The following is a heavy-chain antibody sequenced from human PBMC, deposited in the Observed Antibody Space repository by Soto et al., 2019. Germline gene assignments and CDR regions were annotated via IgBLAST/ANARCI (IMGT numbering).Heavy chain of an antibody. CDR1: GFTFSSYA. V-gene: IGHV3-30-3*01. CDR2: ISYDGSNK. J-gene: IGHJ4*02. CDR3: ARGGIGENFDY. Sequence: QVQLVESGGGVVQPGRSLRLSCAASGFTFSSYAMHWVRQAPGKGLEWVAVISYDGSNKYYADSVKGRFTISRDNSKNTLYLQMNGLRAEDTAVYYCARGGIGENFDYWGQGTLVTVSS. D-gene: IGHD3-10*01.